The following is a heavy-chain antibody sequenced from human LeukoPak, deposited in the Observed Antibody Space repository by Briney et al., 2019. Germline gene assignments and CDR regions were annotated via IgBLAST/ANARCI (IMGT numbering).Heavy chain of an antibody. CDR3: TRGGQLAMPDPFDS. CDR2: IYYSMST. Sequence: SETLSLTCTVSRGSISSSSYYSSWIQHPPGKALEWLGHIYYSMSTTYSPPLKSQLTIPLHTSMKQFSPTLISLAAAETALPFCTRGGQLAMPDPFDSWGQGTLVTVSS. V-gene: IGHV4-61*01. D-gene: IGHD3-3*02. J-gene: IGHJ4*02. CDR1: RGSISSSSYY.